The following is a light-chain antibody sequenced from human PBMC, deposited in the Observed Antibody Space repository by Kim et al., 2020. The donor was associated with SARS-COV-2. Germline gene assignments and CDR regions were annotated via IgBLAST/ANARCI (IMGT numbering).Light chain of an antibody. CDR3: QSYDSSLSGSV. CDR2: SNS. J-gene: IGLJ3*02. V-gene: IGLV1-40*01. Sequence: RVTISCTGSSSNVGAGYDVHWYQQLPGTAPKLLIYSNSNRPSGVPDRFSGSKSGTSASLAITGLQAEDEADYYCQSYDSSLSGSVFGGGTQLTVL. CDR1: SSNVGAGYD.